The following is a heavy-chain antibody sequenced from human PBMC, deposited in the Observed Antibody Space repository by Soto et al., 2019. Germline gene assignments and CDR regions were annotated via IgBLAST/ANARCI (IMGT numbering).Heavy chain of an antibody. CDR2: INAGNGNT. CDR3: ARVSMFYYGSGSTDGFDP. Sequence: QVQLVQSGAEVKKPGASVKVSCKASGYTFTSYAMHWVRQAPGQRHEWMGWINAGNGNTKYSQKFQGRVTITRDTAARTAYMELSSLRAEDTAVYYCARVSMFYYGSGSTDGFDPWGQGTLVTDSS. V-gene: IGHV1-3*01. CDR1: GYTFTSYA. D-gene: IGHD3-10*01. J-gene: IGHJ5*02.